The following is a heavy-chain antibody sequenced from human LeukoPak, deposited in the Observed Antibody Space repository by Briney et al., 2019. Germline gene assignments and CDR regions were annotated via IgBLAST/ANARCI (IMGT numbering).Heavy chain of an antibody. CDR2: INPNSGGT. Sequence: GASVKVSCKASGCTFTGYYMHWVRQAPGQGLEWMGWINPNSGGTNYAQKFQGRVTMTRDTSISTAYMELSRLRSDDTAVYYCARETIFGAVTHYYYYMDVWGKGTTVTVSS. CDR3: ARETIFGAVTHYYYYMDV. J-gene: IGHJ6*03. CDR1: GCTFTGYY. V-gene: IGHV1-2*02. D-gene: IGHD3-3*01.